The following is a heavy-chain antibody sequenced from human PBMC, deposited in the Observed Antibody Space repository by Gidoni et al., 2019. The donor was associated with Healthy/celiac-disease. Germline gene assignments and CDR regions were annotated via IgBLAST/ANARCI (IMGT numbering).Heavy chain of an antibody. Sequence: EVQLVESGGGLLQPGGSLRLSCSASGFTFSSYSMNWVRQAPGKGLEWVSYISSSSSTIYYADSVKGRFTISRDNAKNSLYLQMNSLRAEDTAVYYCARNYDSSGYYYGSWDYWGQGTLVTVSS. D-gene: IGHD3-22*01. CDR2: ISSSSSTI. V-gene: IGHV3-48*04. CDR3: ARNYDSSGYYYGSWDY. CDR1: GFTFSSYS. J-gene: IGHJ4*02.